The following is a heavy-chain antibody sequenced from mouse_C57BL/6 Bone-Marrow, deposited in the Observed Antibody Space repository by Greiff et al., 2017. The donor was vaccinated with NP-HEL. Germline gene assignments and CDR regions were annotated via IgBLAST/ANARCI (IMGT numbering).Heavy chain of an antibody. J-gene: IGHJ3*01. Sequence: VQLQQSGAELVRPGASVKLSCTASGFNIKDDYMHWVKQRPEKGLEWIGWIDPENGDTEYASKFQGKATITADTSSNTAYLQLSSLTSEDTAVYYCTTDDGAWFAYWGQGTLVTVSA. V-gene: IGHV14-4*01. CDR1: GFNIKDDY. CDR2: IDPENGDT. CDR3: TTDDGAWFAY.